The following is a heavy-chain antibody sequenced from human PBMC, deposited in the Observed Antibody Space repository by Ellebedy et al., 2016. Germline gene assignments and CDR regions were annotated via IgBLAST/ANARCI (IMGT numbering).Heavy chain of an antibody. CDR2: ISSSGSTI. CDR3: ARDGGIAVAGSEYFQH. CDR1: GFTFSDYY. D-gene: IGHD6-19*01. J-gene: IGHJ1*01. Sequence: GESLKISCAASGFTFSDYYMSWIRQAPGKGLEWVSYISSSGSTIYYADSVKGRFTISRDDSKNTLYLQMNSLRAEDTAVYYCARDGGIAVAGSEYFQHWGQGTLVTVSS. V-gene: IGHV3-11*04.